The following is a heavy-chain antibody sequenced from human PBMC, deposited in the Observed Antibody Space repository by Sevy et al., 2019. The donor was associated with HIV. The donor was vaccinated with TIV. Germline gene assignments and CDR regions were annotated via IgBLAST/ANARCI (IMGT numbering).Heavy chain of an antibody. V-gene: IGHV3-53*01. D-gene: IGHD3-22*01. CDR3: ARGATFYSDSSGRVLSVLGAFDI. CDR2: IFSGGGT. CDR1: GFTVSSNY. Sequence: GGSLRLSCAASGFTVSSNYMSWVRQAPGKGLEWVSIIFSGGGTYYADSVQGRFTISRDNSKNMVYLQMNSLRAEDTAWFYCARGATFYSDSSGRVLSVLGAFDIWGRGTMVTVSS. J-gene: IGHJ3*02.